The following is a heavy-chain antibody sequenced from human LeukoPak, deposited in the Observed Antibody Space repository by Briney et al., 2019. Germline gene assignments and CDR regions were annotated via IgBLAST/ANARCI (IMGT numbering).Heavy chain of an antibody. D-gene: IGHD3-22*01. CDR1: GGSISSGDYY. CDR2: IYDSGST. V-gene: IGHV4-61*08. CDR3: ARVKYNYDSSGYSPAFDY. Sequence: SETLSLTCTVSGGSISSGDYYWSWIRQPPGKGLEWIGYIYDSGSTYYNPSLKSRVTISVDTSKNQFSLKLSSVTAADTAVYYCARVKYNYDSSGYSPAFDYWGQGTLVTVSS. J-gene: IGHJ4*02.